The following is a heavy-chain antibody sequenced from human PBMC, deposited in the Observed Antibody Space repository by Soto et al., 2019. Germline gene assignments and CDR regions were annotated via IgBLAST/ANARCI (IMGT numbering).Heavy chain of an antibody. Sequence: QVQLVESGGGVVQPGRSLRLSCAASGFTFSRYGMHWVRQAPGKGLEWLTVMSYDGSHKQYADSVKGRFTISRDNSKNTLYLQMDSLTTEDTAVYYCAKGPNESSGSINWFDPWGQGTLVTVSS. J-gene: IGHJ5*02. CDR1: GFTFSRYG. V-gene: IGHV3-30*18. CDR3: AKGPNESSGSINWFDP. CDR2: MSYDGSHK. D-gene: IGHD3-22*01.